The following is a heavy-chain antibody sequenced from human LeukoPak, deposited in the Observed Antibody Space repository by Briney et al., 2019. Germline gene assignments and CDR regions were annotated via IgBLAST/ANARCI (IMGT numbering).Heavy chain of an antibody. CDR3: AKDYCGGDCHSFDY. Sequence: GGSLRLSCAASGFTFSTYAMNWVRQAPGKGLEWVSAISGSGAKTYYADFVKGRFTISRDNSKNTLYLQMNSLRAEDTAVYYCAKDYCGGDCHSFDYWGQGTLVTVSS. D-gene: IGHD2-21*02. J-gene: IGHJ4*02. CDR1: GFTFSTYA. CDR2: ISGSGAKT. V-gene: IGHV3-23*01.